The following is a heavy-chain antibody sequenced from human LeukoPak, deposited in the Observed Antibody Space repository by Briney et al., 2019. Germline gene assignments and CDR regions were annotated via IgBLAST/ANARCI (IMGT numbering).Heavy chain of an antibody. CDR1: GGSFGGYY. J-gene: IGHJ4*02. Sequence: SETLSLTCAVYGGSFGGYYWSWIRQPPGKGLEWIGEINHSGSTNYNPSLKSRVTISVDTSKNQFSLKLSSVTAADTAVYYCARSPVLAPFDYWGQGTLVTVSS. D-gene: IGHD1-1*01. CDR3: ARSPVLAPFDY. V-gene: IGHV4-34*01. CDR2: INHSGST.